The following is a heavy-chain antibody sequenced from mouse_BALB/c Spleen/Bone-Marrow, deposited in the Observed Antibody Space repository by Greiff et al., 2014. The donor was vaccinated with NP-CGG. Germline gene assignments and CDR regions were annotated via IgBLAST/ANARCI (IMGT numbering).Heavy chain of an antibody. V-gene: IGHV1S81*02. D-gene: IGHD2-2*01. CDR3: ARSGYDGFAY. Sequence: QVQLQQSGAELVKPGASVKXXCKASGYTFTSYWMHWVKQRPGQGLGWIGEINPXXXXXXXXEKXXXKAXLTVDKASSTAYMQLSSLTSEDSAVYYCARSGYDGFAYWGQGTLVTVSA. CDR2: INPXXXXX. J-gene: IGHJ3*01. CDR1: GYTFTSYW.